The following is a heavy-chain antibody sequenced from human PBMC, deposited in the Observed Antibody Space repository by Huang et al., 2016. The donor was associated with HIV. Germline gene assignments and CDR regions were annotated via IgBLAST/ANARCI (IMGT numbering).Heavy chain of an antibody. CDR2: IYPGDSDT. Sequence: EVQLVQSGAEVKKPGESLKISCKGSGYKFTSYWIAWGRQMPGKGLERRGIIYPGDSDTRYSPYLQGQVTISADKSINTAYLQWSSLKISDTAMYFCARQRASGSTYVDSWGQGTLLTVYS. J-gene: IGHJ4*02. CDR3: ARQRASGSTYVDS. D-gene: IGHD2-15*01. CDR1: GYKFTSYW. V-gene: IGHV5-51*01.